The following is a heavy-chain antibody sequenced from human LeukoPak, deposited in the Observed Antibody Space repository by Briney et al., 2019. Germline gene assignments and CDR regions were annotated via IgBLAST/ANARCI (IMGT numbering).Heavy chain of an antibody. J-gene: IGHJ4*02. CDR1: GFTFSSYA. V-gene: IGHV3-30*04. CDR3: ASYGDYGEFYH. D-gene: IGHD4-17*01. CDR2: ISYDGSNK. Sequence: PGRSLRLSCAASGFTFSSYAMHWVRQAPGKGLEWVAVISYDGSNKYYADSVKGRFTISRDNSKNTLYLQMNSLRAEDTAVYYCASYGDYGEFYHWGQGTLVTVSS.